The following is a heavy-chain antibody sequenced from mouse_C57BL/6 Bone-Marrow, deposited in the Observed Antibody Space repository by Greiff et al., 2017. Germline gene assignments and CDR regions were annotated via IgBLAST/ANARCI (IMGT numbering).Heavy chain of an antibody. J-gene: IGHJ3*01. Sequence: QVQLQQPGTELVKPGASVKLSCKASGYTFTSYWMHWVKQRPGQGLEWIGNINPSNGGTNYNEKFKSKATLTVDKSSSTAYMQLSSLTSEDSAVYDGARAEVYYGNPAWFAYWGQGTLVTVSA. CDR2: INPSNGGT. CDR1: GYTFTSYW. D-gene: IGHD2-1*01. CDR3: ARAEVYYGNPAWFAY. V-gene: IGHV1-53*01.